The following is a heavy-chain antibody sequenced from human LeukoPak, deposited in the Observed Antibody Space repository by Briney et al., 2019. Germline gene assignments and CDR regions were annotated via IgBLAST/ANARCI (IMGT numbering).Heavy chain of an antibody. CDR1: GYTFTSYA. J-gene: IGHJ6*03. D-gene: IGHD5-24*01. CDR3: ARLRSYYMDV. Sequence: GASVKVSCKASGYTFTSYAMNWVRQAPGQGLEWMGWISAYNGNTNYAQKLQGRVTMTTDTSTSTAYMELRSLRSDDTAVYYCARLRSYYMDVWGKGTTVTVSS. CDR2: ISAYNGNT. V-gene: IGHV1-18*01.